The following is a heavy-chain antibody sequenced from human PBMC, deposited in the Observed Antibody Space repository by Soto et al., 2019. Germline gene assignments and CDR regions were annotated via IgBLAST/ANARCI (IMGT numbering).Heavy chain of an antibody. CDR2: MNPNSGNT. D-gene: IGHD2-15*01. J-gene: IGHJ5*02. CDR1: GYTFTSYD. V-gene: IGHV1-8*01. CDR3: VRDGVVVVAAPNWFDP. Sequence: ASVKVSCKASGYTFTSYDINWVRQATGQGLEWMGWMNPNSGNTNYAQKFQGRVTMTRDTSMSTAYMELSSLRSEDTAVDYCVRDGVVVVAAPNWFDPWGPGTLVTVSS.